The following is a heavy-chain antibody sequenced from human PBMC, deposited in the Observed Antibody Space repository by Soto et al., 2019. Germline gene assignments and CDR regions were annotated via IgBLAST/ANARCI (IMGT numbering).Heavy chain of an antibody. CDR1: GYTFTSYD. CDR2: RNPYSSNT. J-gene: IGHJ4*02. V-gene: IGHV1-8*01. D-gene: IGHD3-3*01. Sequence: QVQLVQSGAEVKMPGASVKVSCKASGYTFTSYDINWVRQATGQGLEWMGWRNPYSSNTGYAQKVQGRVTMTRNNFTSTAYMELSSLRSEDTAVYYCAKGVTQRGGFGFGGQGTLVTVSS. CDR3: AKGVTQRGGFGF.